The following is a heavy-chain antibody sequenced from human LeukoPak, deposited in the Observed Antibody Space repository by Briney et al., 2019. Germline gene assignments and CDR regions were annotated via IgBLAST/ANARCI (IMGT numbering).Heavy chain of an antibody. CDR1: GGSISSYY. Sequence: SETLSLTCTVSGGSISSYYWSWIRQPAGKGLEWIGRIYTSGSTNYNPSLKSRVTMSVDTSKNQFSLKLSSVTAADTAVYYCARQSRGYYGSGSYYNFYYYYMDVWGKGTTVTISS. CDR2: IYTSGST. CDR3: ARQSRGYYGSGSYYNFYYYYMDV. J-gene: IGHJ6*03. V-gene: IGHV4-4*07. D-gene: IGHD3-10*01.